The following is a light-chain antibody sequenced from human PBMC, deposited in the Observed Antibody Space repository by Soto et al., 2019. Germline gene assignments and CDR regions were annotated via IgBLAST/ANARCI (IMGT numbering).Light chain of an antibody. CDR3: QQYGSSLLT. CDR2: GAS. V-gene: IGKV3-20*01. J-gene: IGKJ4*01. Sequence: EIVMTQSPATLSLSPGERATLSCRASQSVSSNLAWYQQKPGQAPRPLIYGASTRATGIPARFSGSGSGTDFSLTISRLEPEDSAVYYCQQYGSSLLTFGGGTKVDI. CDR1: QSVSSN.